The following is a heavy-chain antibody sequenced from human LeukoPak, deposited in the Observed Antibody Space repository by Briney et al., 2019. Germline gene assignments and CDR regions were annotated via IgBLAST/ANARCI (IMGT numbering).Heavy chain of an antibody. CDR2: IYYSGST. CDR1: GGSISSSSYY. Sequence: PSETLSLTCTVSGGSISSSSYYWGWIRQPPGKGLEWIGSIYYSGSTYYNPSLKSRVTISVDTSKNQFSLKLSSVTAADTAVYYCARPVRGSGSRIGFDPWGQGTLVPVSS. J-gene: IGHJ5*02. V-gene: IGHV4-39*01. D-gene: IGHD3-10*01. CDR3: ARPVRGSGSRIGFDP.